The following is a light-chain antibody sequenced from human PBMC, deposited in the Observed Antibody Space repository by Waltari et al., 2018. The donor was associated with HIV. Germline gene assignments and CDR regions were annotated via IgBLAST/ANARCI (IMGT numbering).Light chain of an antibody. CDR2: EVT. Sequence: QSALTQPPSASGSLGQSVTISCPRSRSDIGAYDSVSWFQQPPRSAPKLLLYEVTRRPSTVSDRFSGSRSGSTAFLTVAGLQPDEEATYFCSAYGDSLRVLFGGGTKVTVL. J-gene: IGLJ3*02. V-gene: IGLV2-8*01. CDR1: RSDIGAYDS. CDR3: SAYGDSLRVL.